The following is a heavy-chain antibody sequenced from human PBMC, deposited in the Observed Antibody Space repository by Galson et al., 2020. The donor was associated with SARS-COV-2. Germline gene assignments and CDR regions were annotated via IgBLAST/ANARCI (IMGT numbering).Heavy chain of an antibody. D-gene: IGHD2-2*01. CDR2: IGYTGIT. J-gene: IGHJ6*02. CDR3: ARDCSSSNCHPSYSGMDV. V-gene: IGHV4-59*01. CDR1: GGSISHYY. Sequence: SQTLSLTCTVSGGSISHYYWTWIRQPPGKGLEWIGYIGYTGITNYNPSLRTRVIMSVDTSKNQFSLELRSVTAAGTAVYYCARDCSSSNCHPSYSGMDVWGQGTTVTVSS.